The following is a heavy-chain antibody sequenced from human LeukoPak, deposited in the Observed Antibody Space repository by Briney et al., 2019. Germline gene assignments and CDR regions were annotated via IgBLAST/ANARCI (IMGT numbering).Heavy chain of an antibody. CDR3: ARGRSWRDFDY. CDR2: IYYSGST. Sequence: SETLSLTCAVSGGSISSSNWWSWVRQPPGKGLEWIGSIYYSGSTYYNPSLKSRVTISVDTSKNQFSLKLSSVTAADTAVYYCARGRSWRDFDYWGQGTLVTVSS. J-gene: IGHJ4*02. V-gene: IGHV4-4*02. CDR1: GGSISSSNW. D-gene: IGHD6-13*01.